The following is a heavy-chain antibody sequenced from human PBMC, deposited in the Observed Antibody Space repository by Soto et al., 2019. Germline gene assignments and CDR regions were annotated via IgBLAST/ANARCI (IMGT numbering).Heavy chain of an antibody. CDR1: GFTFSSYA. CDR3: AKDFANYYDSSGQFDY. V-gene: IGHV3-23*01. J-gene: IGHJ4*02. D-gene: IGHD3-22*01. Sequence: EVQLLEAGGGLVQPGGSLRLSCAASGFTFSSYAMSWVRQAPGKGLEWVSAISGSGGSTYYADSVKGRFTISRDNSKNTLYLQMNSLRAEDTAVYYCAKDFANYYDSSGQFDYWGQGTLVTVSS. CDR2: ISGSGGST.